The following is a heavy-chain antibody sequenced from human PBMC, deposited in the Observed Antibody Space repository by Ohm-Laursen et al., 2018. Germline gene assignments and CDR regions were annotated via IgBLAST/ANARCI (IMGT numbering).Heavy chain of an antibody. CDR2: INPNSGGT. CDR1: GYTFTGYY. V-gene: IGHV1-2*02. J-gene: IGHJ4*02. Sequence: ASVKVSCKASGYTFTGYYMHWVRQAPGQGLEWMGWINPNSGGTNYAQKFQGRVTMTRDTSISTAYMELSRLRSDDTAVYYCARDPPITMVRGVIINAYYFDYWGQGTLVTVSS. CDR3: ARDPPITMVRGVIINAYYFDY. D-gene: IGHD3-10*01.